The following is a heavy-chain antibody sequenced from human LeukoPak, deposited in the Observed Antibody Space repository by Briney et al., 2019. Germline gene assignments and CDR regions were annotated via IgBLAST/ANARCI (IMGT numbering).Heavy chain of an antibody. V-gene: IGHV4-59*01. J-gene: IGHJ4*01. CDR1: GGSISNYY. CDR2: VYYSGST. CDR3: AREASGGFWSGPSDY. D-gene: IGHD3-3*01. Sequence: SETLSLTCTVSGGSISNYYWSWLRQPPGKGLEWIGYVYYSGSTTYNPSLTSRVTMSVDTSKNHFSLNLRSVTSADTAVYYCAREASGGFWSGPSDYWGQGTLVTVSS.